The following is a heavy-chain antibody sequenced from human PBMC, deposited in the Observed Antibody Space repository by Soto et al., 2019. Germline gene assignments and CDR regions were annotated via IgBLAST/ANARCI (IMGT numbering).Heavy chain of an antibody. CDR2: ISWNSGSI. V-gene: IGHV3-9*01. J-gene: IGHJ6*03. D-gene: IGHD1-26*01. CDR3: ERPLKGGYYYMDV. CDR1: GFTFDDYA. Sequence: EVQLVESGGGLVQPGRSLRLSCAASGFTFDDYAMHWVRQAPGKGLEWVSGISWNSGSIGYADSVKGRFTISRDNAKNPLYLQINSLRAEDTALYYWERPLKGGYYYMDVW.